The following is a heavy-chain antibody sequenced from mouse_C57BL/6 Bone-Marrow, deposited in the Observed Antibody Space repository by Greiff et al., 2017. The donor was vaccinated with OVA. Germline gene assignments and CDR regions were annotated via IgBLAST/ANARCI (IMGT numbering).Heavy chain of an antibody. J-gene: IGHJ4*01. CDR2: ISNGGGST. D-gene: IGHD1-1*01. Sequence: DVHLVESGGGLVQPGGSLKLSCAASGFTFSDYYMYWVRQTPEKRLEWVAYISNGGGSTYYPDTVKGRFTISRDNAKNTLYLQMSRLKSEDTAMYYCARHEITTVVATDYAMDYWGQGTSVTVSS. CDR3: ARHEITTVVATDYAMDY. CDR1: GFTFSDYY. V-gene: IGHV5-12*01.